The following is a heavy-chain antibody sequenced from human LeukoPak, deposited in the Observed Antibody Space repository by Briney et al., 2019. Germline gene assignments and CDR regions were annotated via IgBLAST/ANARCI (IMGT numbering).Heavy chain of an antibody. Sequence: GGSLRLSCAASGFIFSSCWMTWVRQAPGKGLEWVANIKQAGSENSYVDSVKGRFTISRDNAKNSLYLQINSLRVEDTAVYYCARIRGDYYLDYWGQGTLVTVSS. CDR1: GFIFSSCW. D-gene: IGHD5-12*01. CDR2: IKQAGSEN. CDR3: ARIRGDYYLDY. V-gene: IGHV3-7*01. J-gene: IGHJ4*02.